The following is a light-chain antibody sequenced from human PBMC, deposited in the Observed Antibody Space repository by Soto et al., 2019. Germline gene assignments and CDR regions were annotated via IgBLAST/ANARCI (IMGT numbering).Light chain of an antibody. J-gene: IGKJ3*01. CDR3: QQYNNWPF. CDR1: QSVSSN. CDR2: GAS. Sequence: EIVMTQSQATLSVSPGERATLSCRASQSVSSNLAWYQQKPGQAPRLLIYGASTRATGIPARFSGSVSGTEFTLTISSLKSEDFAVYYCQQYNNWPFFGPGTNVDIK. V-gene: IGKV3-15*01.